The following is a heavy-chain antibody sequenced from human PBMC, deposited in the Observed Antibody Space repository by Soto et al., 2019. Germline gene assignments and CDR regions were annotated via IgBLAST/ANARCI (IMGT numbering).Heavy chain of an antibody. CDR1: GGSISSYY. CDR2: IYYSGST. V-gene: IGHV4-59*01. J-gene: IGHJ5*02. CDR3: ARLRIIDDFNWFDP. D-gene: IGHD3-10*01. Sequence: SETLSLTCTVSGGSISSYYWSWIRQPPGKGLEWIGYIYYSGSTNYNPSLKSRVTISVDTSKNQFSLKLSSVTAADTAVYYCARLRIIDDFNWFDPWGQGTLVTVSS.